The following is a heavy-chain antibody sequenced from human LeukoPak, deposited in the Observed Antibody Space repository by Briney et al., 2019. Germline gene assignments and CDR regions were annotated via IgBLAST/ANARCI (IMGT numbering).Heavy chain of an antibody. D-gene: IGHD3-10*01. J-gene: IGHJ6*03. CDR1: GFTFSSYE. V-gene: IGHV3-48*03. Sequence: GGSLRLSRAASGFTFSSYEMNWVRQAPGKGLEWVSYISSGGSSIYYADSVKGRFTISRDNAKNSLYLQMNSLRAEDTAVYYCARDYGSGSYYYYYMDVWGKGTTVTVSS. CDR2: ISSGGSSI. CDR3: ARDYGSGSYYYYYMDV.